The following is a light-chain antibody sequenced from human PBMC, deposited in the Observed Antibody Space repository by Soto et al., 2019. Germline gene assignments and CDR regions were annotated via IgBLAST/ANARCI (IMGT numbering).Light chain of an antibody. CDR1: SSDVGAYDY. CDR2: EVN. J-gene: IGLJ1*01. V-gene: IGLV2-8*01. CDR3: SSYAGTNNWGV. Sequence: SVLTKAPSATGAARQSVTISCTGTSSDVGAYDYVSWYQQHPGKAPKLLLYEVNKRPSGVPDRFSGSKSGNTASLTVSGLQAEDEADYYCSSYAGTNNWGVFGTGTKVTVL.